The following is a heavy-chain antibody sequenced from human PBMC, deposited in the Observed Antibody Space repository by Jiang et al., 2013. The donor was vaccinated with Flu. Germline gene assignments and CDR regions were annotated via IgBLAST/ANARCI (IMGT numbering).Heavy chain of an antibody. D-gene: IGHD2-21*02. CDR3: ARLLSNTVVTQPYYFDY. CDR2: SYYRGST. Sequence: GPGLVKPSEDPVPHLRLSLVAPSVVTTGAGSGSPQGRDWSALDISYYRGSTHYNPSLKSRVTISVDSSKNQFSLKLSSVTAADTAVYYCARLLSNTVVTQPYYFDY. J-gene: IGHJ4*01. V-gene: IGHV4-59*08. CDR1: VAPSVVTT.